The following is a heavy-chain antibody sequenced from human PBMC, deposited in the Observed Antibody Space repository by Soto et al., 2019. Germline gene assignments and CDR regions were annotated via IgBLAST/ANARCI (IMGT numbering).Heavy chain of an antibody. J-gene: IGHJ4*02. CDR1: GGSFNNDA. CDR2: IIPLFGAP. Sequence: QVQLVQSGAEVRKPGSSVKVSCKASGGSFNNDAISWVRQVLGQRLEWMGGIIPLFGAPNYAPDFQGRVSITADESTTTVYTELSSLTSEDTAMYFCAKARGESPLVQDDFFDYWGQGTLVSVAS. D-gene: IGHD1-1*01. CDR3: AKARGESPLVQDDFFDY. V-gene: IGHV1-69*01.